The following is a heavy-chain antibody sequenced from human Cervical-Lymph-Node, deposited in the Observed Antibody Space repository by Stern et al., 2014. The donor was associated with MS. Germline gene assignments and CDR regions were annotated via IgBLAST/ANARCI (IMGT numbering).Heavy chain of an antibody. CDR3: AHMHSYALFDY. V-gene: IGHV2-5*02. D-gene: IGHD5-18*01. J-gene: IGHJ4*02. CDR1: GFSLSTSGVG. CDR2: LYWGDEK. Sequence: QVTLKESGPTLVKPTQTLTLTCTFSGFSLSTSGVGVGWIRQPPGKALEWLALLYWGDEKRHSPSLKVMISINKDTSKNQVVLTMTNMDPVDTATYYCAHMHSYALFDYWGQGTLVTVSS.